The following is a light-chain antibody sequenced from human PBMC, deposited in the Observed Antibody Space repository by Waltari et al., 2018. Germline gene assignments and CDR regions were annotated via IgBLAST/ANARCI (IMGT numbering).Light chain of an antibody. Sequence: QSVLTQPPSVSAAPGQRGTISCPGGYSKLGKNYVSRYRQFPGTAPNLLIYENTERPSGIPGRFSGSKSGTSATLDITGLQAGDEADYYCGTWDSSLSGAVFGGGTHLTVL. CDR2: ENT. J-gene: IGLJ7*01. CDR3: GTWDSSLSGAV. CDR1: YSKLGKNY. V-gene: IGLV1-51*02.